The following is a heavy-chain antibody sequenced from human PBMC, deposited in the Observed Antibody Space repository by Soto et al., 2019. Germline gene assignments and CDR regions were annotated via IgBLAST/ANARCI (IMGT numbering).Heavy chain of an antibody. CDR1: GLTFRNAW. CDR2: IKSKTDGGET. CDR3: TTDGGSPPEPAFDI. J-gene: IGHJ3*02. Sequence: GGSLRLSVAALGLTFRNAWMTWCRRAPGKALDGVGRIKSKTDGGETDHAATVTGTFTTSRDDAKNTRNVKMNSLKTEDTAVYYCTTDGGSPPEPAFDIWGQGTMVTVS. D-gene: IGHD2-15*01. V-gene: IGHV3-15*01.